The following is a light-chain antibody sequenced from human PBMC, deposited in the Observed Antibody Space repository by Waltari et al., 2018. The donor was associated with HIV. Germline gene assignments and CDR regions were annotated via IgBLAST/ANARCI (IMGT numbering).Light chain of an antibody. J-gene: IGLJ3*02. CDR1: NPNVGHNF. V-gene: IGLV1-44*01. Sequence: QSVLTQTPSASRAPGQRILMSCSGTNPNVGHNFVSWFQPVPAGAPKLVIYRNDQRPSGVPARFSAAKSGSTASLAIAGLQSDDEAEYFCASWDDKLNHWVFGGGTKLTV. CDR3: ASWDDKLNHWV. CDR2: RND.